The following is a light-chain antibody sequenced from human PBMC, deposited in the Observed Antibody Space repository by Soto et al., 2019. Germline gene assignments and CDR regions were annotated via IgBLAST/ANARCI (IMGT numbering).Light chain of an antibody. J-gene: IGLJ2*01. CDR1: SSDVGGYNY. Sequence: QSALTQPASVSGSPGQSITISCTGTSSDVGGYNYVSWYQQYPGKAPKVMIYDVSNRPSGVSNRFSGSKSGSTASLTISGLQAEDEADYYCCSYTTTSTLVFGGGTKLTVL. CDR3: CSYTTTSTLV. CDR2: DVS. V-gene: IGLV2-14*03.